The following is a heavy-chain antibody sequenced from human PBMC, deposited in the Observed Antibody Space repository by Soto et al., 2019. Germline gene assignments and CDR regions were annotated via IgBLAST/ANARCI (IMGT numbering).Heavy chain of an antibody. V-gene: IGHV4-59*01. J-gene: IGHJ6*02. CDR1: GGPISSSYY. Sequence: PSETLSLTCTVSGGPISSSYYWSWIRQPPGKGLELIGYIYYSGSTKYNPSLKSRVTISIDTSKNQFSLKLSSVTAADTAVYYCARGGYGMDVWGQGTTVTVSS. CDR2: IYYSGST. CDR3: ARGGYGMDV.